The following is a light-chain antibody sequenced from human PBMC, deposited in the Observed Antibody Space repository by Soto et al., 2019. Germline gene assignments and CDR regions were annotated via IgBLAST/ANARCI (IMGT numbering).Light chain of an antibody. CDR1: SSNIGAGYD. J-gene: IGLJ2*01. CDR3: QSYDSSLSVVV. CDR2: GDT. Sequence: QSVLTQPPSVSGAPGQRVTISCTGSSSNIGAGYDVHWYQQLPGTAPKLLIYGDTNRPSGVPDRFSGSKSATSASLAITGLQAEDEADYYCQSYDSSLSVVVFGRGTKLTV. V-gene: IGLV1-40*01.